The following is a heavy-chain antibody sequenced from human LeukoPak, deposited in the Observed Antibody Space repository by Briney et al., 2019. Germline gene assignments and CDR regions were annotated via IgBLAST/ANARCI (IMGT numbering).Heavy chain of an antibody. CDR2: IFWDDDK. D-gene: IGHD4-17*01. V-gene: IGHV2-5*02. J-gene: IGHJ4*02. CDR3: AHGPYGEALFDY. Sequence: SGPTLVRPTQTLTLTCSFSGFSLSTSGVSVHWIRQPPGKALEWLALIFWDDDKRYSPSLKSRLTITKVTSKNQVVLTMTNLDPVDTATYYCAHGPYGEALFDYWGQGTLVTVSS. CDR1: GFSLSTSGVS.